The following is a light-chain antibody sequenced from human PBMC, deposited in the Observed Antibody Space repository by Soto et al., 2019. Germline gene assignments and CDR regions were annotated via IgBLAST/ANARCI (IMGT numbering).Light chain of an antibody. Sequence: QSALTQPASVSGSPGQSITISCTGTSSDVGAYDFVSWYQHYPGKAPKLVTFDVTHRPPGISDRFSGSKSANTASLTISGLQAEDEAFYYCSSYTTRSTLVFGGGPKLTVL. V-gene: IGLV2-14*01. J-gene: IGLJ2*01. CDR3: SSYTTRSTLV. CDR2: DVT. CDR1: SSDVGAYDF.